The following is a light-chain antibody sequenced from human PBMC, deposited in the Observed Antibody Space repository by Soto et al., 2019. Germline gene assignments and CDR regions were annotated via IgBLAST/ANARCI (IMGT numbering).Light chain of an antibody. Sequence: DIQMTQSLSTLLESLGDRVTIPCRPSKIFVSWLAWYQQNPGKAPEPLIYKASSLESGVPSRFSGSGSGTEFTLTISSLQPDDFATYYCQQYKSYSRTFGQGTKVEIK. CDR2: KAS. CDR3: QQYKSYSRT. CDR1: KIFVSW. J-gene: IGKJ1*01. V-gene: IGKV1-5*03.